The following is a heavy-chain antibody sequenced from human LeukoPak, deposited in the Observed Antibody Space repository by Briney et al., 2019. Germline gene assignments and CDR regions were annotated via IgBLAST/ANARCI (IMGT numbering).Heavy chain of an antibody. D-gene: IGHD2-15*01. V-gene: IGHV3-48*01. CDR2: ISSSSSTI. CDR3: ATGTLGGWHYFDY. Sequence: GGSLRLSCAASGFTFSSYSMNWVRQAPGKGLEWVSYISSSSSTIYYADSVKGRFTISRDSAKNSLYLQMNSLRAEDTAVYYCATGTLGGWHYFDYWGQGTLVTVSS. J-gene: IGHJ4*02. CDR1: GFTFSSYS.